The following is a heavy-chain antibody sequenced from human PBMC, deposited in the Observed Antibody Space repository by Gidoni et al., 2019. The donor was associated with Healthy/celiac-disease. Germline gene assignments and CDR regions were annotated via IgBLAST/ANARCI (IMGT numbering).Heavy chain of an antibody. CDR1: GGSFSGYY. V-gene: IGHV4-34*01. D-gene: IGHD2-15*01. CDR3: ARGPRVRYCSGGSCYPFDY. J-gene: IGHJ4*02. CDR2: INHSGST. Sequence: QVQLQQWGAGLLKPSETLSLTCAACGGSFSGYYWSWIRQPPGKGLEWIGEINHSGSTNYNPSLKSRVTISVDTSKNQFSLKLSSVTAADTAVYYCARGPRVRYCSGGSCYPFDYWGQGTLVTVSS.